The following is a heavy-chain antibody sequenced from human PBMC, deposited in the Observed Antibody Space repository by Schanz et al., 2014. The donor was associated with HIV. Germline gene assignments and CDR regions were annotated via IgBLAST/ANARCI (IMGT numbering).Heavy chain of an antibody. V-gene: IGHV3-33*06. CDR1: GFTFSSYA. Sequence: QEQVVESGGRVVQPGRSLRLACAASGFTFSSYAMHWVRQAPGTGLEWVAVIWYDGTNDHYADSVKGRFTISRDNSKNTLYLQMNSLRAEDTAVYYCAKGQRGIVRGDIDYWGQGTLVTVSS. D-gene: IGHD3-10*01. CDR2: IWYDGTND. J-gene: IGHJ4*02. CDR3: AKGQRGIVRGDIDY.